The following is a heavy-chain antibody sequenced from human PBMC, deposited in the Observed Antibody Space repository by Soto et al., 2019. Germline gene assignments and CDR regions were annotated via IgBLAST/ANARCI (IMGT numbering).Heavy chain of an antibody. V-gene: IGHV1-46*01. J-gene: IGHJ4*02. CDR3: AREGRRAIAAAGPPRY. D-gene: IGHD6-13*01. CDR2: INPSGGST. Sequence: QVQLVQSGAEVKKPGASVKVSCKASGYTFTSYYMHWVRQAPGQGLEWMGIINPSGGSTSYAQKFQGRVTMTRDTSTSTVYMELSSLRSEDTAVYYCAREGRRAIAAAGPPRYWGQGTLVTVSS. CDR1: GYTFTSYY.